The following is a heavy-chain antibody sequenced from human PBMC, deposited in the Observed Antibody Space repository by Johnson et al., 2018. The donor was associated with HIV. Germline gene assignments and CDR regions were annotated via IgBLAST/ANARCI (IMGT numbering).Heavy chain of an antibody. CDR3: AKDSKWLRSEGVGAFDI. D-gene: IGHD5-12*01. Sequence: PGKGLEWVSGISWNSGSIGYADSVKGRFTISRDNAKNSLYLQMNSLRAEDTALYYCAKDSKWLRSEGVGAFDIWGQGTMVTVSS. J-gene: IGHJ3*02. CDR2: ISWNSGSI. V-gene: IGHV3-9*01.